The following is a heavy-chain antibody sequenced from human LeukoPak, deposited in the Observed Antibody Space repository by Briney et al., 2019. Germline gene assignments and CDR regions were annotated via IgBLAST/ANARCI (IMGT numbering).Heavy chain of an antibody. D-gene: IGHD3-3*02. J-gene: IGHJ4*02. CDR3: ARDLSEGGLY. CDR1: GGSISSYY. CDR2: IYYSGST. V-gene: IGHV4-59*12. Sequence: SETLSLTCTVSGGSISSYYWSWIRQPPGKGLEWIGYIYYSGSTYYNPSLKGRVSISVDTSKNQFSLKLSSVTAADTAVYYCARDLSEGGLYWGQGTLVTVSS.